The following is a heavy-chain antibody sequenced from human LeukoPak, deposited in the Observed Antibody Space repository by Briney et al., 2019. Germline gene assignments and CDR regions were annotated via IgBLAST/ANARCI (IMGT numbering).Heavy chain of an antibody. Sequence: ASVKVSCKASGYTFTGYYVHWVRQAPGQGLEWMGWINPNSGGTSYAQKFRGRVTMTRDTSTSTAFMELSSLRSDDTAVYYCARIGDFDYWGQGTLVTVSS. CDR3: ARIGDFDY. CDR2: INPNSGGT. V-gene: IGHV1-2*02. D-gene: IGHD4-17*01. CDR1: GYTFTGYY. J-gene: IGHJ4*02.